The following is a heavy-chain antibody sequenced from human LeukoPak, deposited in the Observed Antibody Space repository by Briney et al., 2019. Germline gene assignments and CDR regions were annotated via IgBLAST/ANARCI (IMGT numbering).Heavy chain of an antibody. CDR2: ISSSSSYI. Sequence: GGSLRLSCAASGFTFSSYSMTWVRQAPGKGLEWVSSISSSSSYIYYADSVKGRFTISRDNAKNSLYLQMNSLRAEDTAVYYCARQMRTTKRYYYYGMDVWGQGTTVTVSS. D-gene: IGHD4-4*01. CDR1: GFTFSSYS. CDR3: ARQMRTTKRYYYYGMDV. V-gene: IGHV3-21*01. J-gene: IGHJ6*02.